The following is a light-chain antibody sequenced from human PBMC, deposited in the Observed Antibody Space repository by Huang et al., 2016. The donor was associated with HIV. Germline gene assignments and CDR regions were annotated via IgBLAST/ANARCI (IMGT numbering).Light chain of an antibody. CDR2: WAS. CDR3: QQYFNPPVT. CDR1: QSVLSGNNKNY. Sequence: DIVMTQSPNSLAVSLGERATINCKSSQSVLSGNNKNYLAWFQQKSGQPPKLLIYWASTRESGVPDRFSGSESRTDFTLTINSLQPEDVAVYYCQQYFNPPVTFGPGTKVHV. V-gene: IGKV4-1*01. J-gene: IGKJ3*01.